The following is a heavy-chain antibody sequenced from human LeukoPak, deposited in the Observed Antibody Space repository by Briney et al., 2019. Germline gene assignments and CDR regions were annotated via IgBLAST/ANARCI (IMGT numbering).Heavy chain of an antibody. CDR2: MAYDGSNK. CDR1: GSTFSSYA. CDR3: VRATMVRGVAVEY. J-gene: IGHJ4*02. Sequence: GGSLRLSCAASGSTFSSYAMHWVRQAPGKGREWVAVMAYDGSNKYYAHSLKGRFTISRDNSKNPLYLHINTLRADDTAWYYCVRATMVRGVAVEYWGRGGL. V-gene: IGHV3-30-3*01. D-gene: IGHD3-10*01.